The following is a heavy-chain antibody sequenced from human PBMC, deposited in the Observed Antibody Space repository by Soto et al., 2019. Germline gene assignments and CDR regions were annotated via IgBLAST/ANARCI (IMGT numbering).Heavy chain of an antibody. D-gene: IGHD3-22*01. CDR2: IIANNGNT. Sequence: ASVEVACKASGGTFSSYASSWVRQATGQGLEWMGWIIANNGNTNYAQKLQGRVTMTTDTSTSTAYMELRSLRSDDTAVYYCARGPYYYDSRWAAFDIWGQGTMVTVSS. J-gene: IGHJ3*02. CDR3: ARGPYYYDSRWAAFDI. CDR1: GGTFSSYA. V-gene: IGHV1-18*01.